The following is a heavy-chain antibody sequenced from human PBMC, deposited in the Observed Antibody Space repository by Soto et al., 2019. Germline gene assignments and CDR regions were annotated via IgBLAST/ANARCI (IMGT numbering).Heavy chain of an antibody. CDR2: IYWDDDK. Sequence: QITLKESGPSLVKPTQTLTLTCTFSGFSLSTGGVGVGWIRQPPGKALEWLALIYWDDDKRYSPSLRSRLTVTKDTSKIHVVLTMTNMDPVDTATYYCAHSRCGGDCLQSYSSHYYYGMDVWGQGTTVTVSS. V-gene: IGHV2-5*02. CDR3: AHSRCGGDCLQSYSSHYYYGMDV. J-gene: IGHJ6*02. CDR1: GFSLSTGGVG. D-gene: IGHD2-21*02.